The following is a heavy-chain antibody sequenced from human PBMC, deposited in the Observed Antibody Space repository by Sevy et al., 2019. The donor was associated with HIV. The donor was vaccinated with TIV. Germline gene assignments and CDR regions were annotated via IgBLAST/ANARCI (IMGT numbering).Heavy chain of an antibody. CDR2: ISSGSSYI. J-gene: IGHJ6*02. CDR1: GFTFSYYT. D-gene: IGHD3-10*01. Sequence: GGSLRLSCAASGFTFSYYTMNWVRQAPGKGLEWVSYISSGSSYISYTDSVKGRFTISRDNAKNSLYLQMNSLRPEDTAMYFCARDRDYHGSGTFDAWGQGTTVTVSS. CDR3: ARDRDYHGSGTFDA. V-gene: IGHV3-21*06.